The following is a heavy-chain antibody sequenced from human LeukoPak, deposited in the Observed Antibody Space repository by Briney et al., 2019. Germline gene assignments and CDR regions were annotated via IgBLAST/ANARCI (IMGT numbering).Heavy chain of an antibody. CDR3: VRDWGYDSSGYWQKYFDT. CDR1: GFTFSSYW. Sequence: GGSLRLSCAASGFTFSSYWMSWVRQAPGKGLEWVANIKQDGSEKYYVDSVKGRFTISRDNAKNTLYLQMNSLRAEDTAVYYCVRDWGYDSSGYWQKYFDTWGQGTLVTVSS. J-gene: IGHJ4*02. D-gene: IGHD3-22*01. V-gene: IGHV3-7*01. CDR2: IKQDGSEK.